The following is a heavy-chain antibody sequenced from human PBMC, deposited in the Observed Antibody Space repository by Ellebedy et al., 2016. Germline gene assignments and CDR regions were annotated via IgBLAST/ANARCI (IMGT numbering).Heavy chain of an antibody. Sequence: GESLKISXAASGFTFSSYGMHWVRQAPGKGLEWVAVISYDGSNKYYADSVKGRFTISRDNSKNSLYLQMNSLRAEDTALYYCARSGSGWYGDWGYWGQGTLVTVSS. CDR2: ISYDGSNK. CDR1: GFTFSSYG. V-gene: IGHV3-33*05. CDR3: ARSGSGWYGDWGY. J-gene: IGHJ4*02. D-gene: IGHD6-19*01.